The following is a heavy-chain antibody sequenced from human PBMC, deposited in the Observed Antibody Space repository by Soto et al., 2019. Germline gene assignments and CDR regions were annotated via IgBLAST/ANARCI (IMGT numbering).Heavy chain of an antibody. CDR3: AKDGRIHLCSPPFDY. CDR2: ISGSGDST. CDR1: AFTFSSYA. J-gene: IGHJ4*02. D-gene: IGHD3-10*02. V-gene: IGHV3-23*01. Sequence: EVQLLESGGGLVQQGGSLRLSCAASAFTFSSYAMSWVRQTPRKGLEWVSSISGSGDSTFYADSVKGRFTISRDNSKNTLYLEMSSLRAEDTAIYFCAKDGRIHLCSPPFDYWGQGALVSVTS.